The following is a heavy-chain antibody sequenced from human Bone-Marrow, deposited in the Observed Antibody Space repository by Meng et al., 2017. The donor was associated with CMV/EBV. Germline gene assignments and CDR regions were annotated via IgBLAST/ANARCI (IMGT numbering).Heavy chain of an antibody. CDR2: INPNSGGT. D-gene: IGHD2-15*01. V-gene: IGHV1-2*02. J-gene: IGHJ5*02. Sequence: ASVKVSCKASGYTFSGNYVHWLRQAPAQGLEWMGWINPNSGGTNYAQKFQGRVTMTWDTSISTAYMELSSLRSDDTAVYYCSRDFCSGERCYYWFGPWGQGTLVTVSS. CDR1: GYTFSGNY. CDR3: SRDFCSGERCYYWFGP.